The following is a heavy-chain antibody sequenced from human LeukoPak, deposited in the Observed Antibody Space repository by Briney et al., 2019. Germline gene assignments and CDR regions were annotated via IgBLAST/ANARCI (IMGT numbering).Heavy chain of an antibody. CDR1: GFTLSSFE. V-gene: IGHV3-48*03. Sequence: GGSLRLPCAASGFTLSSFEMNWVRQAPGKGLEWVSYISSSGSTIYYADSVKGRFTISRDNAKNSLYLQMNSLRAEDTAVYYCATPPGPFDYWGQGTLVTVSS. CDR2: ISSSGSTI. CDR3: ATPPGPFDY. J-gene: IGHJ4*02.